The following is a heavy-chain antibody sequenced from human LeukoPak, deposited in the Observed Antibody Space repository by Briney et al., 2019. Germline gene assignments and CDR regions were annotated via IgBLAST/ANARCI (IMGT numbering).Heavy chain of an antibody. CDR1: GGSISSSSYY. CDR3: ARRDVLSRGDYGMDV. D-gene: IGHD3-10*01. J-gene: IGHJ6*02. Sequence: PSETLSLTCTVSGGSISSSSYYWGWIRQPPGKGLEWIGSIYYSGSTYYNPSLKSRVTISVDTSKNQFSLKLSSVTAADTAVYYCARRDVLSRGDYGMDVWGQGTTVTVSS. CDR2: IYYSGST. V-gene: IGHV4-39*01.